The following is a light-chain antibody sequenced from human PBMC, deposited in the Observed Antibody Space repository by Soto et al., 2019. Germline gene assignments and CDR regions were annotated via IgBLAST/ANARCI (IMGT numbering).Light chain of an antibody. CDR3: QRYGSSLFT. CDR1: QRVSSSY. J-gene: IGKJ3*01. V-gene: IGKV3-20*01. CDR2: GAS. Sequence: EIVLTQSPGTLSLSPGERATLSCSASQRVSSSYLAWYHQKPGQAPRLLLYGASSMATGIPDRFNGGGSGTNFTLTIIRLEQEEFAGYECQRYGSSLFTFGTGNKLDIK.